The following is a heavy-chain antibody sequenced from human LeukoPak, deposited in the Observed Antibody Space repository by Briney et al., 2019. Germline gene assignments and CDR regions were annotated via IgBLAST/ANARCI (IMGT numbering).Heavy chain of an antibody. J-gene: IGHJ4*02. D-gene: IGHD6-13*01. CDR2: ISSSGST. Sequence: PSETLSLTCTVSLGAISNYYWNWIRQPPGKGLEWIGYISSSGSTNYNPSLKSRSAISVDTSKNQFSLKLSSVTAADTAVYFCARLEYIPAVSTYFDFWGQGSLVTVFS. CDR1: LGAISNYY. CDR3: ARLEYIPAVSTYFDF. V-gene: IGHV4-59*08.